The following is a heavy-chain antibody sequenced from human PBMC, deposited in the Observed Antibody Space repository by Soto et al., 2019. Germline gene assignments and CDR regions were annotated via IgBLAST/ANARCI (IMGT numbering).Heavy chain of an antibody. J-gene: IGHJ6*01. CDR1: GFTFSSYG. D-gene: IGHD3-3*01. Sequence: SGGSLRLSCAASGFTFSSYGMHWVRQAPGKGLEWVAVISYDGSNKYYADSVKGRFTISRDNSKNTLYLQMNSPRAEDTAVYYCARGADFWSGSRYYHYAYDLDVWGHGTTVTVSS. CDR2: ISYDGSNK. CDR3: ARGADFWSGSRYYHYAYDLDV. V-gene: IGHV3-30*03.